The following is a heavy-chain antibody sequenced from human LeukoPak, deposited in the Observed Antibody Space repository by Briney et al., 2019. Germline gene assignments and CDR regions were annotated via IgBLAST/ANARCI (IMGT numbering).Heavy chain of an antibody. CDR3: ARGYCSGGSCYYYFDY. CDR2: INPNSGGT. V-gene: IGHV1-2*02. J-gene: IGHJ4*02. D-gene: IGHD2-15*01. Sequence: ASVKVSCKASGYTFTGYYMHWVRPAPGQGLEWMGWINPNSGGTNYAQKFQGRVTMTRDTSISTAYMELSRLRSDDTAVYYCARGYCSGGSCYYYFDYWGQGTLVTVSS. CDR1: GYTFTGYY.